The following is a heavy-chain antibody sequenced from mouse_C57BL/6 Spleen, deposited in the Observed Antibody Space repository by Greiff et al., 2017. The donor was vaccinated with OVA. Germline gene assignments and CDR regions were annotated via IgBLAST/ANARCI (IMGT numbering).Heavy chain of an antibody. J-gene: IGHJ2*01. Sequence: QVQLQQSGAELVRPGASVKLSCKASSYTFTDYYINWVKQRPGQGLEWIARIYPGSGNTYYNEKFKGKATLTAEKSSSTAYMQLSSLTSEDSAVYFCAREGLGRADYWGQGTTLTVSS. V-gene: IGHV1-76*01. CDR2: IYPGSGNT. CDR1: SYTFTDYY. D-gene: IGHD4-1*01. CDR3: AREGLGRADY.